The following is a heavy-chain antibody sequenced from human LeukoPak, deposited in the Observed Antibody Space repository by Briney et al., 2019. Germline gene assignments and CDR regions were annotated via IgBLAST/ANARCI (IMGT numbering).Heavy chain of an antibody. CDR2: INHSGST. V-gene: IGHV4-34*01. CDR3: ARHYGP. CDR1: GFTFSNAW. Sequence: RSGGSLRLSCAASGFTFSNAWMNWVRQPPGKGLEWIGEINHSGSTNYNPSLKSRVTISVDTSKNQFSLKLNSVTAADTAVYYCARHYGPWGQGTLVTVSS. D-gene: IGHD3-16*01. J-gene: IGHJ5*02.